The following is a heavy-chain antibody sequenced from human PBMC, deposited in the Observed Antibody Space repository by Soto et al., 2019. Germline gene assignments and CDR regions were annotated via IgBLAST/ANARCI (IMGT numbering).Heavy chain of an antibody. J-gene: IGHJ5*01. CDR1: GGSISSYY. CDR2: IYYSGST. V-gene: IGHV4-59*01. D-gene: IGHD3-22*01. CDR3: ARDYESGGYYNNWFDP. Sequence: SETLSLTCTVSGGSISSYYWSWIRQPPGKGLEWIGYIYYSGSTNYNPSLKSRVTISVDTSKNQFSLKLSSVTAADTAVYYCARDYESGGYYNNWFDPWGQGTLVTVSS.